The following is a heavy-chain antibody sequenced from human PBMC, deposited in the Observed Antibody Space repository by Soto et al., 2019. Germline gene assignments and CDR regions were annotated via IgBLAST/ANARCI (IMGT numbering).Heavy chain of an antibody. D-gene: IGHD3-10*01. Sequence: QVQLQESGPGLVKPSETLSLTCTISGGPMNNYYCSWFRQPRGQGLEWIGYMGYNGFTRYNPSLRSRVGILLDTAKNQFSLDLSSVTAADTALYYCARQGFGELHGRVDVWGQGITVTVSS. V-gene: IGHV4-59*08. CDR3: ARQGFGELHGRVDV. CDR2: MGYNGFT. CDR1: GGPMNNYY. J-gene: IGHJ6*02.